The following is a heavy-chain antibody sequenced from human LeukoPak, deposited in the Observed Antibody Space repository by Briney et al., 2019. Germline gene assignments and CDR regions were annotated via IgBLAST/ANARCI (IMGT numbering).Heavy chain of an antibody. CDR1: GFTFSSYA. V-gene: IGHV3-23*01. Sequence: PGGSLRLSCAASGFTFSSYAMSWVRQAPGKGLEWVSAISGSGGSTYYADSVKGRFTISRDNSKNTLCLQMNSLRAEDTAVYYCAKRLVPADYYYMDVWGKGTTVTVSS. CDR2: ISGSGGST. CDR3: AKRLVPADYYYMDV. J-gene: IGHJ6*03. D-gene: IGHD2-2*01.